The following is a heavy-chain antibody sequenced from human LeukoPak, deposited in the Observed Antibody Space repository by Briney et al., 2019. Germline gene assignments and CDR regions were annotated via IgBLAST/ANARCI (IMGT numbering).Heavy chain of an antibody. D-gene: IGHD6-13*01. J-gene: IGHJ4*02. V-gene: IGHV3-23*01. CDR3: AKGPAIAAADNYFDY. CDR1: GFTFSSYA. CDR2: ISDSGGST. Sequence: PGGSLRLSCTASGFTFSSYAMSWVRQAPGKGLEWVSVISDSGGSTYYADSAKGRFTISRDNSKNTLYLQMNSLRAEDTAVYYCAKGPAIAAADNYFDYWGQGTLVTVSS.